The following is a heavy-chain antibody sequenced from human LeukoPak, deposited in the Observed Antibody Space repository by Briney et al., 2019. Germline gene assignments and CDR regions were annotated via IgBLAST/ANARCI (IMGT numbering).Heavy chain of an antibody. V-gene: IGHV3-7*01. CDR2: IKRDGSEK. CDR3: ARDRETYYDILTGYYTLGDAFDI. D-gene: IGHD3-9*01. Sequence: GGSLRLSCAASGFTFSSYWMSWVRQAPGKGLEWVANIKRDGSEKYYVDSVKGRFTISRDNAENSLYLQMNSLRAEDTAVYYCARDRETYYDILTGYYTLGDAFDIWGQGTMVTVSS. CDR1: GFTFSSYW. J-gene: IGHJ3*02.